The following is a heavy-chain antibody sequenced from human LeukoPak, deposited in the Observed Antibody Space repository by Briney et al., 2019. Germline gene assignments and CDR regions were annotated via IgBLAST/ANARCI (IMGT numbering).Heavy chain of an antibody. CDR2: ISSSSSYI. Sequence: PGGSLRLSCAASGFTFSSYAMSWVRQAPGKGLEWVSSISSSSSYIYYADSVKGRFTISRDNAKNSLYLQMNSLRAKDTAVYYCARDSQIAAAGSGIDYWGQGTLVTVSS. J-gene: IGHJ4*02. CDR3: ARDSQIAAAGSGIDY. D-gene: IGHD6-13*01. CDR1: GFTFSSYA. V-gene: IGHV3-21*01.